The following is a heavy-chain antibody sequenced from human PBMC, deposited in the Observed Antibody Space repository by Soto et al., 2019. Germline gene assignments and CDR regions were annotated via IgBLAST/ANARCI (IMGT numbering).Heavy chain of an antibody. Sequence: QVHLVESGGGVVQPGMSLRLSCAASGFTFRTQGMHWVRQAPGKGLEWVAGISYDGKNKHYADSVKGRFTISRDNSKNTLYLQMSSLRAEDTAMYYCARDKVGDYGGRHYYYYGLDVWGQGTTVTVSS. D-gene: IGHD4-17*01. V-gene: IGHV3-30*03. CDR2: ISYDGKNK. CDR1: GFTFRTQG. CDR3: ARDKVGDYGGRHYYYYGLDV. J-gene: IGHJ6*02.